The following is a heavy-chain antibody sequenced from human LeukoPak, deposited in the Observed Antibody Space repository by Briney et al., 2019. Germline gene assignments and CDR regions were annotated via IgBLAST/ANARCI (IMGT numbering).Heavy chain of an antibody. Sequence: SETLSLTCTVSGGSISSGSYYWSWIRQPAGKGLEWIGRIYTSGSTNYNPSLKSRVTISVDTSKNQFSPKLSSVTAADTAVYYCARSSIAARRASYYYYYMDVWGKGTTVTVSS. J-gene: IGHJ6*03. CDR2: IYTSGST. CDR3: ARSSIAARRASYYYYYMDV. D-gene: IGHD6-6*01. CDR1: GGSISSGSYY. V-gene: IGHV4-61*02.